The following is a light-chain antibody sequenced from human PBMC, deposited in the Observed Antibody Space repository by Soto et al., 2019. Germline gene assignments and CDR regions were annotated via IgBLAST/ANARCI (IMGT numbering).Light chain of an antibody. V-gene: IGLV4-69*01. CDR3: QTWGTGIR. CDR2: LNSDGSH. Sequence: QLVLTQSPSASVSLGASVKLACTLSSGHSSYAIAWHQQQPEKGPRYLMKLNSDGSHSKGDGIPDRFSGSSSGAERYLTISSLQSEDEADYYWQTWGTGIRIGGGTQLTVL. CDR1: SGHSSYA. J-gene: IGLJ2*01.